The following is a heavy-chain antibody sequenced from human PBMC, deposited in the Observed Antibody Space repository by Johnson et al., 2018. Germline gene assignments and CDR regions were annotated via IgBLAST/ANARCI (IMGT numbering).Heavy chain of an antibody. CDR3: AREGSVIGRGGMDV. Sequence: VQLVESGGGVIQPGRSLRLSCAASGFTVSSNYMSWVRQAPGKGLEWVSVIYSGGTTYHADSVKGRFTISRDNSKNTLYLQMNSLRAEDTAVYYWAREGSVIGRGGMDVWGQGTTVTVS. D-gene: IGHD3-10*01. CDR2: IYSGGTT. V-gene: IGHV3-66*02. CDR1: GFTVSSNY. J-gene: IGHJ6*02.